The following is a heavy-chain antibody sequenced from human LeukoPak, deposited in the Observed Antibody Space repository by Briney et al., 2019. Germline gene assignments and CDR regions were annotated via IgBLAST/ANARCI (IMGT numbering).Heavy chain of an antibody. Sequence: GGSLRLSCAASGFTFSTYSMNWVRQAPGKGLEWGSSISCSRIYIYYADSVKGRFTISRDNAKNSLYLEMNSLRAEDTAVYYCARDPPYSDSSGYYYDYWGQGTLVTVSS. CDR3: ARDPPYSDSSGYYYDY. CDR1: GFTFSTYS. J-gene: IGHJ4*02. V-gene: IGHV3-21*01. D-gene: IGHD3-22*01. CDR2: ISCSRIYI.